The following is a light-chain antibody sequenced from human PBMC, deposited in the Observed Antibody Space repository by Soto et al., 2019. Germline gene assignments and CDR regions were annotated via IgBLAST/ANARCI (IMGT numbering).Light chain of an antibody. CDR2: EVT. Sequence: QSALTQPASVSGSPGQSITISCTGTSRDVGAYTFVSWYQQHPDKAPKLMIYEVTNRPSGVSNRFSCSKSGNTASLTISGLQAEDEANYYCSSYTDSSTLLFGGGTKVTVL. V-gene: IGLV2-14*03. CDR3: SSYTDSSTLL. J-gene: IGLJ2*01. CDR1: SRDVGAYTF.